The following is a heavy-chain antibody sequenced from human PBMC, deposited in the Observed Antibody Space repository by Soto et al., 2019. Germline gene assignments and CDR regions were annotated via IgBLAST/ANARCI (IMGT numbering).Heavy chain of an antibody. CDR2: IISDGSRT. J-gene: IGHJ4*02. D-gene: IGHD3-16*01. V-gene: IGHV3-74*01. CDR1: GFTFSGRW. Sequence: EVQLVESGGGLVQPGGSLKLSCVASGFTFSGRWMHWVRQSPGKGLVWVSHIISDGSRTRSVDSVKGRFSISRDNAENTVSLQMNSLRVEDTAVYYCATGGELGSLDYWGQGILVTVSS. CDR3: ATGGELGSLDY.